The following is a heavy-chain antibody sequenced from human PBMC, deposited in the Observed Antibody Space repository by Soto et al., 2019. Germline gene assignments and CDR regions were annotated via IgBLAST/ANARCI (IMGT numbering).Heavy chain of an antibody. D-gene: IGHD6-19*01. CDR3: ARTPGIAVAGTGWFDP. Sequence: EASVKVSCKASGYTFTSYGISWVRQAPGQGLEWMGWISAYNGNTNYAQKLQGRVTMTTDTSTSTAYMELRSLRSDDTAVYYCARTPGIAVAGTGWFDPWGQGTLVTVSS. V-gene: IGHV1-18*01. CDR1: GYTFTSYG. CDR2: ISAYNGNT. J-gene: IGHJ5*02.